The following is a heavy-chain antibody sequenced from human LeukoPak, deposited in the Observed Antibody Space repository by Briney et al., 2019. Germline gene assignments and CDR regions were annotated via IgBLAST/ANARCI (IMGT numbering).Heavy chain of an antibody. CDR3: ASDFSGNEVHSGFYK. Sequence: GGSLRLSCAASGFIVNSNYMSWVRQTPGKGLQWVSVVYSGNNAYYADSVRGRFTISRDHSKTTLFLQMNSLRGEDTAIYYCASDFSGNEVHSGFYKWGQGTLVIVSS. J-gene: IGHJ4*02. CDR1: GFIVNSNY. CDR2: VYSGNNA. D-gene: IGHD6-25*01. V-gene: IGHV3-66*01.